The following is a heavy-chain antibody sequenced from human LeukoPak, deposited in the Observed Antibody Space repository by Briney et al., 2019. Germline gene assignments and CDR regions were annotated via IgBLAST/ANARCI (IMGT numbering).Heavy chain of an antibody. CDR2: INHSGST. V-gene: IGHV4-34*01. Sequence: SETLSLTCAVYGGSFSGYYWSWIRQPPGKGLEWIGEINHSGSTNYNPSLKSRVTISVDTSKNQFSLRLSSVTAADTAVYYCARGHDALLFDYWGQGTLVTVSS. CDR1: GGSFSGYY. CDR3: ARGHDALLFDY. J-gene: IGHJ4*02. D-gene: IGHD1-1*01.